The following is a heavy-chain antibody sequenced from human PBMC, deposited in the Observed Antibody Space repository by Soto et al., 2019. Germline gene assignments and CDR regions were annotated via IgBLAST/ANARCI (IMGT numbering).Heavy chain of an antibody. CDR2: IDPSDSYT. CDR3: AGHRGIDGMDV. V-gene: IGHV5-10-1*01. J-gene: IGHJ6*02. D-gene: IGHD3-16*01. Sequence: GESLKISCKGSGYSLTIYWISWVRQMPGKGLEWMGRIDPSDSYTNYSPSFQGHVTISADKSISTAYLQWSSLKASDTAMYYCAGHRGIDGMDVWGQGTTVTVSS. CDR1: GYSLTIYW.